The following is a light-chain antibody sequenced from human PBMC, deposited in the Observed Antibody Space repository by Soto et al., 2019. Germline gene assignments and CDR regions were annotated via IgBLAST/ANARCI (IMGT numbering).Light chain of an antibody. CDR1: QSVLYSSNNKNY. CDR2: WAS. CDR3: QQYESTPPT. Sequence: DIVMTQSPDPLAVSLGERATINCKSSQSVLYSSNNKNYLAWYQQRPGQPPKLLIYWASTRESGVPDRFSGSGSGTDFTLTITSLQAEDVAVYYCQQYESTPPTFGQGTKLEIK. J-gene: IGKJ2*01. V-gene: IGKV4-1*01.